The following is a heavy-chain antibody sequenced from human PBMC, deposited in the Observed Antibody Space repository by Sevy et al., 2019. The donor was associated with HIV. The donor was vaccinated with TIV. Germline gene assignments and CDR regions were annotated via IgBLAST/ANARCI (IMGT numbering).Heavy chain of an antibody. V-gene: IGHV3-23*01. Sequence: GGSLRLSCAASGFTFSSYAMSWVRQAPGKGLEWVSPISGSGGSTYYADSVKGRFTISRDNSKNTLYLQMNSLRAEDTAVYYCAKFVPIIAARPGNFDYWGQGTLVTVSS. CDR1: GFTFSSYA. D-gene: IGHD6-6*01. J-gene: IGHJ4*02. CDR3: AKFVPIIAARPGNFDY. CDR2: ISGSGGST.